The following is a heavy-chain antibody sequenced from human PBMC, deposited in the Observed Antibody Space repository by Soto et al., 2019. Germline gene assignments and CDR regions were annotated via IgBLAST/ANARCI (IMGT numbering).Heavy chain of an antibody. CDR2: ISYDGSNK. CDR1: GFTFSSYG. J-gene: IGHJ4*02. D-gene: IGHD6-19*01. CDR3: AKDRIAVAGGEVDY. V-gene: IGHV3-30*18. Sequence: PGGSLRLSCAASGFTFSSYGMHWVRQAPGKGLEWVAVISYDGSNKYYADSVKGRFTISRDNSKNTLYLQMNSLRAEDTAVYYCAKDRIAVAGGEVDYWGQGTLVTVS.